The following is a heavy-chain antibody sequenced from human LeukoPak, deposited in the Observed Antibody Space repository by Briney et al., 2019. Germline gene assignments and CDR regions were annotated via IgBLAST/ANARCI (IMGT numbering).Heavy chain of an antibody. Sequence: GGSLRPSCAASGFTFSSFAMSWVRQAPGKGLEWVSGISGSGGSTYYADSVKGQFTISRDNSKNTLYLQMNSLRAEDTAVYHCAKGRKSYYYGMDVWGQGTTVTVSS. CDR3: AKGRKSYYYGMDV. J-gene: IGHJ6*02. V-gene: IGHV3-23*01. CDR1: GFTFSSFA. CDR2: ISGSGGST.